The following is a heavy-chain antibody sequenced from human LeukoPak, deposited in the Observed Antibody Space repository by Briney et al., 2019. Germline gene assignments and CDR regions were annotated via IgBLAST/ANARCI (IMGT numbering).Heavy chain of an antibody. J-gene: IGHJ4*02. CDR2: IIPIFGTA. V-gene: IGHV1-69*13. CDR1: GYTLTELS. Sequence: ASVKVSCKVSGYTLTELSMHWVRQAPGKGLEWMGGIIPIFGTANYAQKFQGRVTITADESTSTAYMELSSLRSEDTAVYYCARADYGVYDYWGQGTLVTVSS. CDR3: ARADYGVYDY. D-gene: IGHD4-17*01.